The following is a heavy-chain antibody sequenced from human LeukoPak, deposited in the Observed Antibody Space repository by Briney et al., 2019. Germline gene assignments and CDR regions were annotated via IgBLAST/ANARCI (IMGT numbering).Heavy chain of an antibody. J-gene: IGHJ4*02. CDR2: IYPGDSDT. D-gene: IGHD2-2*01. V-gene: IGHV5-51*01. Sequence: GXSLEISREGAGSIFSSYWIGWGRQLGGKGEEWMGIIYPGDSDTRDSTSLQGEVTISADKSISTAYLQWSSLKASDTAMYYCARGDVVPAAYFDYWGQGTLVTVSS. CDR3: ARGDVVPAAYFDY. CDR1: GSIFSSYW.